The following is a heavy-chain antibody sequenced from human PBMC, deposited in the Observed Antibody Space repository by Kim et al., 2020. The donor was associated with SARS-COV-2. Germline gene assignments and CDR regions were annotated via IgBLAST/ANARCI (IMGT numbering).Heavy chain of an antibody. Sequence: ASVKVSCTASGYTFMNYGIDWVRQAPGQGVEWMGSITPYSAHTNYAQKFQGRVVMNTDTSTNTVYMELKSLRSDDTAVYLCTRDEWKVFPEGHWGQGTLVTVSS. V-gene: IGHV1-18*01. J-gene: IGHJ4*02. CDR1: GYTFMNYG. CDR3: TRDEWKVFPEGH. D-gene: IGHD3-3*01. CDR2: ITPYSAHT.